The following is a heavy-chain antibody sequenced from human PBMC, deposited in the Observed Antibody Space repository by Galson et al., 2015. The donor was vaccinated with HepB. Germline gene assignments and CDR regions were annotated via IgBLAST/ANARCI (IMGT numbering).Heavy chain of an antibody. CDR1: GFIFNNYD. CDR2: YSASGDNR. V-gene: IGHV3-48*03. CDR3: ARAFYPYYDIMTPQNWLDP. D-gene: IGHD3-9*01. J-gene: IGHJ5*02. Sequence: SLRLSCAASGFIFNNYDMTWVRQAPGEGLEYIAYYSASGDNRYYADSVKGRFTISRDHSKVYLQMNRLRTEDTGLYYCARAFYPYYDIMTPQNWLDPWGQGTLVTVSS.